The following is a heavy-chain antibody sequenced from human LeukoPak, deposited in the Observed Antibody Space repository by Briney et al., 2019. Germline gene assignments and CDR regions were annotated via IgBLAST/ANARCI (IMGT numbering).Heavy chain of an antibody. CDR2: INSDGSST. D-gene: IGHD2-2*03. CDR3: ARPGGYCSSTSCPAGAFDI. CDR1: GSTFSSYW. V-gene: IGHV3-74*01. Sequence: GGSLRLSCAASGSTFSSYWMHWVRQAPGKGLVWVSRINSDGSSTSYADSVKGRFTISRDNAKNTLYLQMNSLRAEDTAVYYCARPGGYCSSTSCPAGAFDIWGQGTMVTVSS. J-gene: IGHJ3*02.